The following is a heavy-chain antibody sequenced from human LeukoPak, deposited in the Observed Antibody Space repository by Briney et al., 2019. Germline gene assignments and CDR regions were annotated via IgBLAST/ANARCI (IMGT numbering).Heavy chain of an antibody. CDR1: GYTFTSYG. D-gene: IGHD3-22*01. CDR2: ISAYNGNT. CDR3: ARDSESWYDSSGRLFDY. Sequence: GASVKVSCKASGYTFTSYGISWVRQAPGQGLEWMGWISAYNGNTNYAQKLQGRVTITTDTSTSTAYMELRSLRSDDTAVYYCARDSESWYDSSGRLFDYWGQGTLVTVSS. V-gene: IGHV1-18*01. J-gene: IGHJ4*02.